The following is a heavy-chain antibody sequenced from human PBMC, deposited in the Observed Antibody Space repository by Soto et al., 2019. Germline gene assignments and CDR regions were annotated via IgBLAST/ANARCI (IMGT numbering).Heavy chain of an antibody. CDR1: GFSINNGGVG. CDR3: AKRRALSNNVFFDQ. D-gene: IGHD4-4*01. CDR2: LYWNDDA. V-gene: IGHV2-5*01. Sequence: QITLKESGQALVKPTQTLTLVCTLSGFSINNGGVGVGWIRQPPGKAPECLAPLYWNDDAWYSPSLSYSLTVTKDSSTNQVVLTVTHMAPVDAGTFYCAKRRALSNNVFFDQWGQGALVTVSS. J-gene: IGHJ4*02.